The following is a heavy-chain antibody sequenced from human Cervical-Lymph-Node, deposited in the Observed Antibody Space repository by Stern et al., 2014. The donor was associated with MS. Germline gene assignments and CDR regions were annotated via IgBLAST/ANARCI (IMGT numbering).Heavy chain of an antibody. CDR1: DYTFTSYG. D-gene: IGHD1-26*01. V-gene: IGHV1-18*01. CDR2: ISGYNGKI. Sequence: QVQLVQSGAEVKKPGASVKVSCKASDYTFTSYGISWVRQAPGQGLEWMGWISGYNGKIDYAQKFQGRVTMTIDISTTTAYMELRSLKSDDTAVYYCARERWDRVFDYWGQGTLVTVSS. J-gene: IGHJ4*02. CDR3: ARERWDRVFDY.